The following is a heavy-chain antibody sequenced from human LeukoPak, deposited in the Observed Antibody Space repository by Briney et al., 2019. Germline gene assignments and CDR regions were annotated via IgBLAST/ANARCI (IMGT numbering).Heavy chain of an antibody. V-gene: IGHV3-30*04. Sequence: GGSLRLSCAASGFTFSSYVMHWVRQAPGKGLEWVAIISYDGSNEYYADSVKGRFTISRDNSKNTLYLQMNSLRAADTAVYYCARGHWFFELWGRGTLVTASS. J-gene: IGHJ2*01. CDR1: GFTFSSYV. CDR2: ISYDGSNE. CDR3: ARGHWFFEL.